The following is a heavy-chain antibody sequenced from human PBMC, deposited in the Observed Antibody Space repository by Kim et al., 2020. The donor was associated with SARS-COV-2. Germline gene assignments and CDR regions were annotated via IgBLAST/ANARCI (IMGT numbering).Heavy chain of an antibody. V-gene: IGHV4-59*01. Sequence: SETLSLTCTVSGGSISSYYWSWIRQPPGKGLEWIGYIYYSGSTNYNPSLKSRVTISVDTSKNQFSLKLSSVTAADTAVYYCARGVLSIAAAGGFDYWGQGTLVTVSS. J-gene: IGHJ4*02. D-gene: IGHD6-13*01. CDR3: ARGVLSIAAAGGFDY. CDR1: GGSISSYY. CDR2: IYYSGST.